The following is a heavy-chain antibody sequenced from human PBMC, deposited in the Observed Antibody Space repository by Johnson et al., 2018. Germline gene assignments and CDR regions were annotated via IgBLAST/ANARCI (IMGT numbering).Heavy chain of an antibody. CDR1: GFTFSTYG. V-gene: IGHV3-30*18. D-gene: IGHD2-15*01. Sequence: QVQLVQSGGGVVQPGRSLRLSCAASGFTFSTYGMHWVRQVPGKGLEWVAVISYDGSKNYYADSVKGRFTISRDNAKNSLYMQMNSRRAEDTALYYCAKHKGTVVVKCYYYGMDFWGQGTTVTVSS. J-gene: IGHJ6*02. CDR2: ISYDGSKN. CDR3: AKHKGTVVVKCYYYGMDF.